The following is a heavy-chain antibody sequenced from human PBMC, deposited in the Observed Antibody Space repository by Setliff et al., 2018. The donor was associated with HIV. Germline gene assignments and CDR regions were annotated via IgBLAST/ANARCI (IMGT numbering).Heavy chain of an antibody. V-gene: IGHV4-59*01. Sequence: LSLTCNVSGGSIGSYHWAWTRQSPGKGLEYIGNIRHSGYTNYNPSLKSRLNMSVDTSNYQISLKLTAVTAADTAVYYCAREFSERSPNPDHYYYYMDVWGKGTTVTVSS. D-gene: IGHD6-19*01. CDR1: GGSIGSYH. CDR2: IRHSGYT. J-gene: IGHJ6*03. CDR3: AREFSERSPNPDHYYYYMDV.